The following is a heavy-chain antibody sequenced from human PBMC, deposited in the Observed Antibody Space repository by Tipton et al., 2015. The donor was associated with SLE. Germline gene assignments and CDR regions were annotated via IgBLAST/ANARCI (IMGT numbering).Heavy chain of an antibody. D-gene: IGHD3-10*01. CDR3: ARGSISRGVFIFDT. V-gene: IGHV1-2*02. Sequence: QLVQSGAEVKKPGASVKVSCKASGYTLPGYYMHWIRQAPGQGLEWIGWINPNDDGTNYAQKFQGRVTMTRDTSINTAHMEVSRLTPDDTALYSCARGSISRGVFIFDTWGQGTLVTVSS. CDR1: GYTLPGYY. CDR2: INPNDDGT. J-gene: IGHJ4*02.